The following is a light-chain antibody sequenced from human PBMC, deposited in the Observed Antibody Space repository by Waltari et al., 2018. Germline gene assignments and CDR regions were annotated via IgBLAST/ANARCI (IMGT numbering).Light chain of an antibody. Sequence: QSALTQPAYVSGSPGQSITISCTGTSSDDGGSNFVSWYQQHPGTAPKFMIYEVSNRPSGVSNRFSGSKSGNTASLTISGLQAEDEADYYCSSYTSTNTLVFGGGTKLTVL. CDR1: SSDDGGSNF. CDR2: EVS. CDR3: SSYTSTNTLV. V-gene: IGLV2-14*01. J-gene: IGLJ3*02.